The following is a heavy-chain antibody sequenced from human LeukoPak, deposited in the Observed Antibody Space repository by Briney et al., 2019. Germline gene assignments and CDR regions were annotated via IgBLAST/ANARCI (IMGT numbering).Heavy chain of an antibody. CDR1: GFTFSDYY. J-gene: IGHJ6*02. CDR2: ISSSGSTI. V-gene: IGHV3-11*01. Sequence: PGGSVRLSCGASGFTFSDYYMSWIRQAPGKGLEWVSYISSSGSTIYYADSVKGRFTISRDNAKNSLYLQMNSLRAEDTAVYYCARMYYDILTGPQPYYYGMDVWGQGTTVTVSS. CDR3: ARMYYDILTGPQPYYYGMDV. D-gene: IGHD3-9*01.